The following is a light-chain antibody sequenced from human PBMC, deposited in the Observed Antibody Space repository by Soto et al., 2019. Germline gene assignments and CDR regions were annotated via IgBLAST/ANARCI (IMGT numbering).Light chain of an antibody. CDR2: GIS. V-gene: IGKV3-20*01. Sequence: EIVLTQSPGTLSLSPGERATLSCRASQSVSSNYLAWYQQKPGQAPRLLIYGISTRATGIPDRFSGSGSGTDFTLTISRLEPEDFALYYCQQYGSYPLTFGGGTKVEIK. J-gene: IGKJ4*01. CDR1: QSVSSNY. CDR3: QQYGSYPLT.